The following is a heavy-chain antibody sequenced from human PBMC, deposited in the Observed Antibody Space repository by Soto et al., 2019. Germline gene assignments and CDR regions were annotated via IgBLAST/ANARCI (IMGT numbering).Heavy chain of an antibody. CDR2: FDPEDGET. CDR3: ATVPNSPLDFGPRAFDI. CDR1: GYTLTELS. D-gene: IGHD3-16*01. V-gene: IGHV1-24*01. J-gene: IGHJ3*02. Sequence: GASVKVSCKVSGYTLTELSMHWVRQAPGKGLEWMGGFDPEDGETIYAQKFQGRVTMTEDTSTDTAYMELSSLRSEDTAVYYCATVPNSPLDFGPRAFDIWGQGTMVTVSS.